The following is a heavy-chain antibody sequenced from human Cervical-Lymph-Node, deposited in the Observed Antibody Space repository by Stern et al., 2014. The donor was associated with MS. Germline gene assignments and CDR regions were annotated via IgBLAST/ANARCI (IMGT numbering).Heavy chain of an antibody. J-gene: IGHJ4*02. CDR2: IWYDESNP. Sequence: VQLVESGGGVVQPGRSLRLSCAASGFSFSRYAMHWVRQAPGKGLEWVALIWYDESNPYYADSVTGRFTISRDNYKNTLYRQMNSLRAEDTAVYYCASAYSSSHYYFDYWGQGTLVTVSS. CDR3: ASAYSSSHYYFDY. D-gene: IGHD6-13*01. CDR1: GFSFSRYA. V-gene: IGHV3-33*01.